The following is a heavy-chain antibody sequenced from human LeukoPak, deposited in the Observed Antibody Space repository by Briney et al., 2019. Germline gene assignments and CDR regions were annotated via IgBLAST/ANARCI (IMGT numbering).Heavy chain of an antibody. J-gene: IGHJ4*02. V-gene: IGHV3-48*03. CDR2: ISSSGSTI. Sequence: GGSLRLSSAASGFTFSSYEMKWVRQAPGKGLEWVSYISSSGSTIYYADSVKGRFTISRDNAKNSLYLQMNSLRAEDTAVYYCARGGGSSWYPLYWGQGTLVTVSS. CDR3: ARGGGSSWYPLY. CDR1: GFTFSSYE. D-gene: IGHD6-13*01.